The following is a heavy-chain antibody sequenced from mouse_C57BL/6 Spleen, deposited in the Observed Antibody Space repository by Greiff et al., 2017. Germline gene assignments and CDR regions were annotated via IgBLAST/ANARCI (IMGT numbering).Heavy chain of an antibody. D-gene: IGHD2-1*01. V-gene: IGHV3-6*01. CDR3: ARECYGNYNFNWYFDV. J-gene: IGHJ1*03. CDR2: ISYDGSN. CDR1: GYSITSGYY. Sequence: EVQRVESGPGLVKPSQSLSLTCSVTGYSITSGYYWNWIRQFPGNKLEWMGYISYDGSNNYNPSLKNRISITRDTSKIQFFLKLNSVTTEDTATYYCARECYGNYNFNWYFDVWGTGTTVTVSS.